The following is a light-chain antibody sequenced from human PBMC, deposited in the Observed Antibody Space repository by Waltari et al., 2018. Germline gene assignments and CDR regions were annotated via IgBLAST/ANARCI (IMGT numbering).Light chain of an antibody. J-gene: IGLJ2*01. V-gene: IGLV1-36*01. Sequence: QPVLTQPPSVSEAPRQRVTISCYGSRSNIRNNSVNWYQQLPGKAPKLLIYYDDLLPPGVSDRCSGSKSGTSASLAISGLQSEDEADYYCAAWDDSLNGLVFGGGTKLTVL. CDR3: AAWDDSLNGLV. CDR1: RSNIRNNS. CDR2: YDD.